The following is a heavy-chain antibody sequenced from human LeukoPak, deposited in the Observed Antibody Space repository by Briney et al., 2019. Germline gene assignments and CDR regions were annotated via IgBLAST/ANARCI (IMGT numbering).Heavy chain of an antibody. CDR3: AGGVYGYNAFDY. Sequence: GGSLRLSCAASGFTFSGYGMSWVRQAPGKGLEWVSHISSGRSVMNYADSVKGRFTISRDNAKNSVYLQMNSLRDEDTAVYYCAGGVYGYNAFDYWGQGTLVSVSS. CDR1: GFTFSGYG. CDR2: ISSGRSVM. D-gene: IGHD5/OR15-5a*01. J-gene: IGHJ4*02. V-gene: IGHV3-48*02.